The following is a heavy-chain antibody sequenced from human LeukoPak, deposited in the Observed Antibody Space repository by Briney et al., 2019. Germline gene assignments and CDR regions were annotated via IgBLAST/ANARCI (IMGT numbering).Heavy chain of an antibody. J-gene: IGHJ4*02. CDR2: ISSSSSTI. V-gene: IGHV3-48*01. D-gene: IGHD3-10*01. CDR3: ARDPQYYYGSGSYLDY. CDR1: GFTFSSYS. Sequence: PGGSLRLSCAASGFTFSSYSMNWVRQAPGKGLEWVSYISSSSSTIYYADSVKGRFTISRDNAKNSLYLQMNSLRAEDTAVYYCARDPQYYYGSGSYLDYWGQGTLVTVSS.